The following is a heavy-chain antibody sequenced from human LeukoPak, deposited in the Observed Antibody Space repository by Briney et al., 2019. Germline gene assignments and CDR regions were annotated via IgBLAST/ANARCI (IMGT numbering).Heavy chain of an antibody. CDR1: GGSFSGYN. CDR3: ARGVYTEMSTIMGHFDC. J-gene: IGHJ4*02. D-gene: IGHD5-24*01. V-gene: IGHV4-34*01. Sequence: PSETLSLTCAVFGGSFSGYNWNWLRQSPRTGLEWIGEINDSGSTKYNPSLRSRVTISLDTSKNQFSLKLTSVTAADTAVYYGARGVYTEMSTIMGHFDCWGRGTLVTVSS. CDR2: INDSGST.